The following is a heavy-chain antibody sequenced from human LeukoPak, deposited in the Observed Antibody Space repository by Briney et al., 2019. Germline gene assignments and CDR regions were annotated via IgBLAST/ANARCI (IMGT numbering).Heavy chain of an antibody. Sequence: GASVKVSCKASGYTFTGYYMHWVRQAPGQGLEWMGWINPNSGGTNYAQKFQGRVTMTRDTSISTAYMELSRLRSDDTAVYYCARGGGRTAMVRVGDFGYYYYYMDVWGKGTTVTVSS. CDR3: ARGGGRTAMVRVGDFGYYYYYMDV. D-gene: IGHD5-18*01. J-gene: IGHJ6*03. CDR2: INPNSGGT. V-gene: IGHV1-2*02. CDR1: GYTFTGYY.